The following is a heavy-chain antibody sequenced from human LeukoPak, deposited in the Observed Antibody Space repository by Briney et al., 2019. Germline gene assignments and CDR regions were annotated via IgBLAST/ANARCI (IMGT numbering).Heavy chain of an antibody. V-gene: IGHV3-23*01. CDR1: GFTFGSFA. CDR2: SSGIGRST. CDR3: AKDRRYSYGHFDY. D-gene: IGHD5-18*01. J-gene: IGHJ4*02. Sequence: GGSLRLSCAVDGFTFGSFAMGWDSPAQGKGLEWVSASSGIGRSTYNAYSVKGRFTISRDNSKNTLYLQMNSLRAEDTAVYYCAKDRRYSYGHFDYWGQGALVTVSS.